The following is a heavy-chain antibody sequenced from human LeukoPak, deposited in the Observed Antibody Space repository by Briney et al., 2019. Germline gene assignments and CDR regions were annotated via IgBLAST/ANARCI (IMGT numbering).Heavy chain of an antibody. CDR3: AGDLSSTSNWELDY. D-gene: IGHD1-26*01. V-gene: IGHV1-2*06. CDR1: GYTFTDYF. CDR2: INVNSGGTNT. Sequence: GASVKVSCKASGYTFTDYFIHWVRQAPGQGLEWMGRINVNSGGTNTNYAQNFQGRVTMTRDTSISTAYMELSRLTSDDTAVYYCAGDLSSTSNWELDYWGQGTLVTVSS. J-gene: IGHJ4*02.